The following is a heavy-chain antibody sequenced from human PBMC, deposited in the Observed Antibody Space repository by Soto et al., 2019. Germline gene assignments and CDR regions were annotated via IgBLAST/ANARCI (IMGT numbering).Heavy chain of an antibody. D-gene: IGHD1-26*01. V-gene: IGHV4-34*01. CDR3: ARSANSVGATPSGY. CDR2: INHSGST. J-gene: IGHJ4*02. CDR1: GGSFSGYY. Sequence: QVQLQQWGAGLLKPSETLSLTCAVYGGSFSGYYWSWIRQPPGKGLEWIGEINHSGSTNYNPSLKSRVTISVDTSKNQFSLKLSSVTAADTAVYYCARSANSVGATPSGYWGQGTLVTVSS.